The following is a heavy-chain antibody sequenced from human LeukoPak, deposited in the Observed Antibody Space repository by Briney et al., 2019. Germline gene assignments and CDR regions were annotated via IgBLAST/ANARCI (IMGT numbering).Heavy chain of an antibody. V-gene: IGHV4-59*08. D-gene: IGHD6-19*01. CDR1: GGSISSHY. J-gene: IGHJ5*02. Sequence: PSETLSLTCTVSGGSISSHYWSWIRQPPGKGLEWIGYIYYSGSTNYNPSLKSRVTISVDTSKNQFSLKLSSVTAADTAVYYCARAEGWFDPWGQGTLVTVSS. CDR3: ARAEGWFDP. CDR2: IYYSGST.